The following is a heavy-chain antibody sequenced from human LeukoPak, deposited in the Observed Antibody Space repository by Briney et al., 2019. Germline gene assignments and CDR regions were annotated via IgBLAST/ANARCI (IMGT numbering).Heavy chain of an antibody. V-gene: IGHV3-74*01. CDR1: GFTFSSYW. Sequence: GGSLRLSCAASGFTFSSYWMHWVRQAPGKGLVWVSRINSDGSSTSYADSVRGRFSISRDNAKNTLYLQMNSLRAEDTAVYYCAKEGYDYVWGSYRYLYYFDYWGQGTLVTVSS. J-gene: IGHJ4*02. CDR2: INSDGSST. CDR3: AKEGYDYVWGSYRYLYYFDY. D-gene: IGHD3-16*02.